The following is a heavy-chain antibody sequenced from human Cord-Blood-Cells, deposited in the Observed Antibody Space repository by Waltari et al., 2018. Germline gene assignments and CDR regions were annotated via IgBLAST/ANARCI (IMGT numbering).Heavy chain of an antibody. Sequence: EVQLVESGGGLVKPGGSLRRCCAASGFTFTSYSMNWARQAPGKGLEWVSSMSGRSSCIYNADSVKGRFTISSDNAKNSLYLQMNSLRAEDTAVYYGARTLWTTRGAVDIWGQGTMVTVSS. J-gene: IGHJ3*02. CDR2: MSGRSSCI. V-gene: IGHV3-21*01. D-gene: IGHD1-1*01. CDR1: GFTFTSYS. CDR3: ARTLWTTRGAVDI.